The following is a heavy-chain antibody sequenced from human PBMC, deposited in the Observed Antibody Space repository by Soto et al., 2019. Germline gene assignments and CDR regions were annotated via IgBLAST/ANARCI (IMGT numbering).Heavy chain of an antibody. CDR1: GDSIRSYY. CDR2: FYYSGST. J-gene: IGHJ4*02. V-gene: IGHV4-59*08. D-gene: IGHD6-6*01. CDR3: VRQSSTSMSARYFDS. Sequence: SETLSLTCTVSGDSIRSYYWSWIRQPPGKGLEWIAYFYYSGSTIYNPSLKSRVTISVDTSKNQFSLKLSSVTAADTAFYFCVRQSSTSMSARYFDSWGQGTLVTVSS.